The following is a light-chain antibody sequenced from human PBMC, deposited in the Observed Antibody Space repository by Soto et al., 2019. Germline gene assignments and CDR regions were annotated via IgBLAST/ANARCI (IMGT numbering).Light chain of an antibody. J-gene: IGKJ5*01. CDR1: QSFSSSY. CDR2: GAS. V-gene: IGKV3-20*01. CDR3: QQYGSSPIT. Sequence: EIVLTQSPGTLALSPGERATLSCRASQSFSSSYLAWYQQKPGQAPRLLIYGASSRATGIPDRFSGSGSGTDFTLTISRLEPEGFAVYYCQQYGSSPITFGQGTRLEIK.